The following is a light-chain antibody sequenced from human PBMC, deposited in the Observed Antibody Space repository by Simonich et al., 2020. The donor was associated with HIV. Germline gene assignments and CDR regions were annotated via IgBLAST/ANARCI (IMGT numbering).Light chain of an antibody. J-gene: IGKJ1*01. CDR3: QQYYSTPQT. CDR1: QSVLYSPNNKNY. V-gene: IGKV4-1*01. Sequence: DSVMTQSPDSLAVSLGERATINCKSSQSVLYSPNNKNYLAWYQQKAGQPPNLLIYWSSTRESGVPDPFSGSGSGTDFTLTINSLQAEDVAVYYCQQYYSTPQTFGQGTKVEIK. CDR2: WSS.